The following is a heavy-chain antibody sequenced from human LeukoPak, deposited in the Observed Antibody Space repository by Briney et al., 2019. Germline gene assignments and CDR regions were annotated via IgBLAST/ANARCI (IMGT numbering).Heavy chain of an antibody. CDR2: IYYSGIT. CDR1: GGSISSSRYY. D-gene: IGHD3-22*01. V-gene: IGHV4-39*01. Sequence: SETLSLTCTVPGGSISSSRYYWGWIRQPPGKGLECIGSIYYSGITYYNPSLKSRVTIFVDTSKNQFSLKLSSVTAADTAVYYCARQRGYHYDSTTNRFSDLWGQGTRVTVSS. J-gene: IGHJ5*02. CDR3: ARQRGYHYDSTTNRFSDL.